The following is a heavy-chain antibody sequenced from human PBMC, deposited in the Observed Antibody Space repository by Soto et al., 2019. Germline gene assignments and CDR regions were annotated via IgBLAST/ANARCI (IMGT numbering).Heavy chain of an antibody. Sequence: QVPLVQSGAEVKKPGASVKVSCKVSGYTLTELSMHWVRQAPGKGLEWMGGFDPEDGETIYAQKFQGRVTMTEDTSTDTAYMELSSLRSEDTAVYYCATSDSRGASNPHYYYYGMDVWGQGTTVTVSS. V-gene: IGHV1-24*01. CDR2: FDPEDGET. CDR1: GYTLTELS. CDR3: ATSDSRGASNPHYYYYGMDV. D-gene: IGHD4-4*01. J-gene: IGHJ6*02.